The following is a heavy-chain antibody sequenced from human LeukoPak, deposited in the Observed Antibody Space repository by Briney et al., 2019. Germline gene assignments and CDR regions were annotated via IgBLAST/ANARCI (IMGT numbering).Heavy chain of an antibody. D-gene: IGHD3-3*01. J-gene: IGHJ4*02. CDR1: GGTFSSYA. CDR2: IIPILGIA. V-gene: IGHV1-69*04. CDR3: ARDPYDFWSGYTTIPLIEYYFDY. Sequence: GASVKVSCKASGGTFSSYAISWVRQAPGQGLEWMGRIIPILGIANYAQKLQGRVTITADKSTSTAYMELSSLRSEDTAVYYCARDPYDFWSGYTTIPLIEYYFDYWGQGTLVTVSS.